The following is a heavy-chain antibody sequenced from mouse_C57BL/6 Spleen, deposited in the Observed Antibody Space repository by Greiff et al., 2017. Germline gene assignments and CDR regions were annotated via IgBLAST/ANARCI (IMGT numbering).Heavy chain of an antibody. D-gene: IGHD1-1*01. CDR1: GFSLTSYG. CDR2: IWSGGST. Sequence: QVQLQQSGPGLVQPSQSLSITCTVSGFSLTSYGVHWVRQSPGKGLEWLGVIWSGGSTDNNAAFISRLSISKDNSKSQVFFKMNRLQADDTAIYYCARCRGLLYAMDYWGQGTSVTVSS. CDR3: ARCRGLLYAMDY. J-gene: IGHJ4*01. V-gene: IGHV2-2*01.